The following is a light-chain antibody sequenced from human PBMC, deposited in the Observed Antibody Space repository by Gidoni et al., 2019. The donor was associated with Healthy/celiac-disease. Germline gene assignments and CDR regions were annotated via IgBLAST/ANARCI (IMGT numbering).Light chain of an antibody. V-gene: IGLV3-25*03. CDR1: ALPKQY. Sequence: SYELTQPPPVSVSPGQTARITCSGDALPKQYAYWYQQKPGQAPVLVIYNDSERPSGIPERFSGSSSGTTVTLTISGVQAEDEADYYCQSADSSGTYVVFGGGTKLTVL. CDR2: NDS. J-gene: IGLJ2*01. CDR3: QSADSSGTYVV.